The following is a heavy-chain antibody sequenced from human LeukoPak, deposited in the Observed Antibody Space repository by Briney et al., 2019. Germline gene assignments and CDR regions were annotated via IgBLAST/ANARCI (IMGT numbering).Heavy chain of an antibody. V-gene: IGHV4-59*01. J-gene: IGHJ4*02. Sequence: SETLSLTCTVSGGSIRSYHWSWIRQPPGKRLEWIGYIYESGSTNYNPSLKSRVTISVDPSKNQFSLKLSSVTAADTAVYYCARGSYIISSGYYRPFDNWGQGIRVIVSS. CDR1: GGSIRSYH. CDR2: IYESGST. D-gene: IGHD3-3*01. CDR3: ARGSYIISSGYYRPFDN.